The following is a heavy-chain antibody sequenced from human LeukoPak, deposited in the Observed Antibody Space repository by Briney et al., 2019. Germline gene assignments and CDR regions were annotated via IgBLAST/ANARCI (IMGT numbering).Heavy chain of an antibody. CDR1: GFTFSSYA. V-gene: IGHV3-30-3*01. CDR3: ARGRPAYYFDY. Sequence: PGGSLRLSCAASGFTFSSYAMHWVRQAPGKGLEWVAVISYDGSNKYYADSVKGRFTISRDNSKNTLYLQMNSLRAEDTAVYYCARGRPAYYFDYWGQGTLVTVSS. J-gene: IGHJ4*02. CDR2: ISYDGSNK.